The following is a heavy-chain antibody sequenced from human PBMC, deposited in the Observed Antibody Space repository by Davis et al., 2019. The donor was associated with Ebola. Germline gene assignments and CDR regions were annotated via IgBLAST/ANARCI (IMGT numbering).Heavy chain of an antibody. J-gene: IGHJ4*02. Sequence: PSETLSLTCTVSGGSISSHYWGWIRQPPGKGLEWIGEINHSGSTNYNPSLKSRVTISVDTSKNQFSLKLSSVTAADTAVYYCARGRGVVPAAAPSLDYWGQGTLVTVSS. CDR1: GGSISSHY. D-gene: IGHD2-2*01. V-gene: IGHV4-34*01. CDR2: INHSGST. CDR3: ARGRGVVPAAAPSLDY.